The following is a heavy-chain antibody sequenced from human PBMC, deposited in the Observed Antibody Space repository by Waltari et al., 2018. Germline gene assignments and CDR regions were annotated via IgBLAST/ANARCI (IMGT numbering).Heavy chain of an antibody. V-gene: IGHV3-48*02. J-gene: IGHJ4*02. CDR2: ISKTITTI. Sequence: EVQLLASGGGLVQPGGSLRLSCPASGFTFSSYSITWVRQAPGKGLECVSYISKTITTIHYADSVKGRFTISRDNAKNSVYLQMNSLRDEDTAMYYCTRGFASGIHYYWGQGTLVTVSS. D-gene: IGHD3-10*01. CDR3: TRGFASGIHYY. CDR1: GFTFSSYS.